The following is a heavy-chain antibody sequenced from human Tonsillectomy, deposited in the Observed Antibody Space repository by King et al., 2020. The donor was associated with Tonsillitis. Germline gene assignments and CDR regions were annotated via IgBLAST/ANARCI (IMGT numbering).Heavy chain of an antibody. Sequence: VHLQESGPGLVKPSETLSLTCTVSGGSISSYYWSWIRQPPGKGLEWIGYIYYSGSTNYNPSLKSRVTISVDTSKNQFSLKLSSVTAADTAVYYCARGAWGLLDPADAFDIWGQGTMVTVSS. CDR3: ARGAWGLLDPADAFDI. CDR2: IYYSGST. CDR1: GGSISSYY. D-gene: IGHD1-26*01. J-gene: IGHJ3*02. V-gene: IGHV4-59*01.